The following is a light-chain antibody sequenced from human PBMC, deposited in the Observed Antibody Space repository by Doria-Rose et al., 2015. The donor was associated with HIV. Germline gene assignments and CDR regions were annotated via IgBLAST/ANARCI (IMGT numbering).Light chain of an antibody. V-gene: IGKV3-20*01. Sequence: TQPPGTLSLSPGERATLSCSASQSFSSTYLAWYQQKPGQAPSLLIYDGSTWATGIPDRFSASGSGTDFTLTINRLEPEDFALYYRHQYGTSWTFGQGTKVEI. CDR1: QSFSSTY. CDR3: HQYGTSWT. CDR2: DGS. J-gene: IGKJ1*01.